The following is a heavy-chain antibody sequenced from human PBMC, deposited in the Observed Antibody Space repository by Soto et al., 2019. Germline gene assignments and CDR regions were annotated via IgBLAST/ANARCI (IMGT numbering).Heavy chain of an antibody. CDR2: IKQDGSEK. J-gene: IGHJ3*02. D-gene: IGHD2-2*01. Sequence: EVQLVESGGGLVQPGGSLRLSCAASGFTFSNYWMSWVRQAPGKGLEWVANIKQDGSEKYSVDSVKGRFTISRDNAKNSLYLQMNSLRAEDTAVYYCARKNRIVVVPAAKNDAFDIWGQGTMVTVSS. CDR3: ARKNRIVVVPAAKNDAFDI. V-gene: IGHV3-7*01. CDR1: GFTFSNYW.